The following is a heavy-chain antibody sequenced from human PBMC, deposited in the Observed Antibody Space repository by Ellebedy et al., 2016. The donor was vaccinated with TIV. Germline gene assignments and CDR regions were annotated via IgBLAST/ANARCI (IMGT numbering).Heavy chain of an antibody. CDR3: ARRDVPSRDSRRGGWFDP. V-gene: IGHV5-51*01. D-gene: IGHD2-15*01. J-gene: IGHJ5*02. Sequence: GESLKISCKGSGYSFTSYWIGWVRQMPGKGLEWMGIIYPGDSDTRYSPSFQGQVTISADKSISTAYLQWSSLKASDTAMYYCARRDVPSRDSRRGGWFDPWGQGTLVTVSS. CDR1: GYSFTSYW. CDR2: IYPGDSDT.